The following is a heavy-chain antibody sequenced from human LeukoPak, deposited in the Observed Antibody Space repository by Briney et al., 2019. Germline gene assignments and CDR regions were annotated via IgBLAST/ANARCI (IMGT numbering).Heavy chain of an antibody. CDR3: AIGTIYYGSGNYFDY. D-gene: IGHD3-10*01. CDR1: GFTFSSYA. V-gene: IGHV3-30*04. CDR2: ISYDGSNK. Sequence: GGSLRLSCAASGFTFSSYAMHWVRQAPGKGLEWVAVISYDGSNKYYADSVKGRFTISRGNSKNTLYLQMNSLRAEDTAVYYCAIGTIYYGSGNYFDYWGQGTLVTVSS. J-gene: IGHJ4*02.